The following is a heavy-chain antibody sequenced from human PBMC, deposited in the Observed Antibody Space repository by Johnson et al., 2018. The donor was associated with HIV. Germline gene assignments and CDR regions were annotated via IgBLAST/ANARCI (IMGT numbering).Heavy chain of an antibody. J-gene: IGHJ3*02. D-gene: IGHD1-1*01. CDR3: ATSTASDAFDI. CDR2: ISSSGSTI. CDR1: GFSFSDYY. Sequence: QVQLVESGGGRAKPGGSLKLSCAVSGFSFSDYYMSWIRQAPGKGLEWVSYISSSGSTIYYADSVKGRFTISRDNSKNTLYLQMNSLRAEDTAVYYCATSTASDAFDIWGQGTMVTVSS. V-gene: IGHV3-11*04.